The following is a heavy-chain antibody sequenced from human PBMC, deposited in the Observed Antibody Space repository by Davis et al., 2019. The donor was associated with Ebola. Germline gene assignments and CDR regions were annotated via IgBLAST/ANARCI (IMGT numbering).Heavy chain of an antibody. J-gene: IGHJ6*02. Sequence: GESLKISCAASGFTFSSYEMNWVRQTPGKGLEWVSYISSSGSTIYYADSVKGRFTISRDNTKNSLYLQMNSLRAEDTAVYYCARNWGLSGYYYGMDVWGQGTTVTVPS. CDR1: GFTFSSYE. CDR2: ISSSGSTI. V-gene: IGHV3-48*03. D-gene: IGHD7-27*01. CDR3: ARNWGLSGYYYGMDV.